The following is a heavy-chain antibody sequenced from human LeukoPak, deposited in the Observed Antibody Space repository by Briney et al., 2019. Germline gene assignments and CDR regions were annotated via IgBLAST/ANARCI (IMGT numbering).Heavy chain of an antibody. J-gene: IGHJ4*02. CDR2: FYYSGST. CDR1: GASISSSSNS. CDR3: ARDSGSHHPTDY. V-gene: IGHV4-39*07. D-gene: IGHD1-26*01. Sequence: SETLSLTCTVSGASISSSSNSWGWIRQPPGKGLEWIGTFYYSGSTYYNPSLKSRVTISVDTSKNQFSLKLSSVTAADTAVYYCARDSGSHHPTDYWGQGTLVTVSS.